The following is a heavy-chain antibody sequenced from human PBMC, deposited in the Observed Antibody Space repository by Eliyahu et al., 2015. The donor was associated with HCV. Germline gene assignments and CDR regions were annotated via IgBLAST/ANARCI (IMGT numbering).Heavy chain of an antibody. D-gene: IGHD3-22*01. CDR1: GFTFSSYA. CDR3: AKGSTNYYDSSGYLWGFDY. CDR2: ISGSGGST. V-gene: IGHV3-23*01. Sequence: EVQLLESGGGLVQPGGSLRLSCAASGFTFSSYAMSWVRQAPGKGLEWVSAISGSGGSTYYADSVKGRFTISRDNSKNTLYLQMNSLRAEDTAVYYCAKGSTNYYDSSGYLWGFDYWGQGTLVTVSS. J-gene: IGHJ4*02.